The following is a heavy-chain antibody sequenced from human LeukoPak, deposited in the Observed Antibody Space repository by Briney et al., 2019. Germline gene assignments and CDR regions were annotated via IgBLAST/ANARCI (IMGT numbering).Heavy chain of an antibody. Sequence: GGSLRLSCSASGFTFSNYSINSVRQAPGKGLEWVSSISSSSSYIYYADSVKDRFTISRDNAKNSLYLQMNSLRAEDTAVYYCARDRARTSYYYDSSGYFGWFDPWGQGTLVTVSS. J-gene: IGHJ5*02. V-gene: IGHV3-21*01. CDR2: ISSSSSYI. CDR3: ARDRARTSYYYDSSGYFGWFDP. CDR1: GFTFSNYS. D-gene: IGHD3-22*01.